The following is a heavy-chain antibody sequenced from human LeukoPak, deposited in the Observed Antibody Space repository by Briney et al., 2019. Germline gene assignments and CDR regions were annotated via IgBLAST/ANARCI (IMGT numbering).Heavy chain of an antibody. CDR2: ISYDGSDK. CDR3: AKDEPGSYSPSDY. J-gene: IGHJ4*02. D-gene: IGHD3-10*01. CDR1: GFTFSNYA. V-gene: IGHV3-30*18. Sequence: GRSLRLSCAASGFTFSNYAMHWVRQAPGKGLDWVAFISYDGSDKYYADSVKGRFTISRDNSKNTLYLQMNSLRPEDTAVYYCAKDEPGSYSPSDYWGQGTLVTVSS.